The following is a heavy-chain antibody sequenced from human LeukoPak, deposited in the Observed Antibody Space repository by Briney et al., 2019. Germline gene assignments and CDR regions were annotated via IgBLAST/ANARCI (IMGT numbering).Heavy chain of an antibody. J-gene: IGHJ4*02. D-gene: IGHD5-12*01. CDR1: GFTFSSYA. Sequence: TGGSLRLSCAASGFTFSSYAMSWVRQAPGKGLEWVSSISSSSSYIYYADSVKGRFTISRDNAKNSLYLQMNSLRAEDTAVYYCARERSVAWFDYWGQGTLVTVSS. CDR2: ISSSSSYI. CDR3: ARERSVAWFDY. V-gene: IGHV3-21*01.